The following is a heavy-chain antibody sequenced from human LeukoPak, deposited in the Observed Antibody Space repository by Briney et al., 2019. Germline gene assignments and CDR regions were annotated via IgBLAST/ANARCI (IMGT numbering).Heavy chain of an antibody. D-gene: IGHD1-26*01. CDR2: ICGSGVTT. J-gene: IGHJ4*02. V-gene: IGHV3-23*01. Sequence: GGSLRLSCAASGFTFSSYAMSWVRQATGKGLEWVSAICGSGVTTYYADSVKGRFTISRDNSKNTMYLQMNSLRVEDTAVYYCAKGYRVGDTIVGYYFDYWGQGTLVTVSS. CDR3: AKGYRVGDTIVGYYFDY. CDR1: GFTFSSYA.